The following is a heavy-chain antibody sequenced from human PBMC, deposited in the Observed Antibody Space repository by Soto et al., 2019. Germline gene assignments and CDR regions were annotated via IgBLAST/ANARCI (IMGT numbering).Heavy chain of an antibody. CDR2: VSSGSTYI. D-gene: IGHD3-16*01. J-gene: IGHJ4*01. Sequence: GWSLRLSCASTGFRFTTYGMNWVRQTPGKGLDWVSSVSSGSTYIYYADSVKGRFVISRDDANNSVFLQMNSLRAEDTAVYYCVRDSYGSLYDYWGQGTLVTVSS. CDR3: VRDSYGSLYDY. V-gene: IGHV3-21*01. CDR1: GFRFTTYG.